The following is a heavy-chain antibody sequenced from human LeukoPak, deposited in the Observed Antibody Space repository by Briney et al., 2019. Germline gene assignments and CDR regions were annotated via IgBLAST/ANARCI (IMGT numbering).Heavy chain of an antibody. CDR3: AKGRYFDWTPFDY. CDR2: ISYDGSNK. J-gene: IGHJ4*02. D-gene: IGHD3-9*01. V-gene: IGHV3-30*04. CDR1: GFTFSSYA. Sequence: GGSLRLSCAASGFTFSSYAMHWVRQAPGKGLEWVAVISYDGSNKYYADSVKGRFTISRDNSKNTLYLQMNSLRAEDTAVYYCAKGRYFDWTPFDYWGQGTLVTVSS.